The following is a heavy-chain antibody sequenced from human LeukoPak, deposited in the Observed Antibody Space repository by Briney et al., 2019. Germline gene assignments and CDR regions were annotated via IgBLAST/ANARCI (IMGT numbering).Heavy chain of an antibody. J-gene: IGHJ4*02. Sequence: ASVKVSCKASGGTFSSYAISWVRQAPGQGLEWMGWIDPKSGGTKYAQKFQGRVTMTRDMSINTAYMDLRGLKSDDTAVYYCVRDMDRGQWLVRPYNWGQGTLVTVSS. CDR3: VRDMDRGQWLVRPYN. CDR2: IDPKSGGT. D-gene: IGHD6-19*01. CDR1: GGTFSSYA. V-gene: IGHV1-2*02.